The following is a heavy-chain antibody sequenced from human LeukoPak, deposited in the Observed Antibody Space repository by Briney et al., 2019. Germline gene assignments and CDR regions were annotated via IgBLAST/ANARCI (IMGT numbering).Heavy chain of an antibody. J-gene: IGHJ6*02. Sequence: SVKVSCKASGGTFSSYAISWVRQAPRQGLEWMGGIIPIFGTANYAQKFQGRVTITADESTSTAYMELSSLRSEDTAVYYCARDWGAGYNWKEGDYYYGMDVWGQGTTVTVSS. V-gene: IGHV1-69*13. CDR1: GGTFSSYA. CDR3: ARDWGAGYNWKEGDYYYGMDV. D-gene: IGHD1-20*01. CDR2: IIPIFGTA.